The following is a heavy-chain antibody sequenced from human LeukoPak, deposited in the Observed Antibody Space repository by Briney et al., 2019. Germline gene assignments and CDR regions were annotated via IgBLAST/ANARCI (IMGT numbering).Heavy chain of an antibody. CDR2: IYPGDSDT. V-gene: IGHV5-51*01. D-gene: IGHD6-6*01. CDR1: GYSFTNSW. Sequence: GESLKISCQGSGYSFTNSWIGWVRQMPGKGLEWMGIIYPGDSDTRYSPSFQGQVTISADKSISTAYLQWSSLKASDTAMYYCARSIAARPDYYYYYGMDAWGQGTTVTVSS. CDR3: ARSIAARPDYYYYYGMDA. J-gene: IGHJ6*02.